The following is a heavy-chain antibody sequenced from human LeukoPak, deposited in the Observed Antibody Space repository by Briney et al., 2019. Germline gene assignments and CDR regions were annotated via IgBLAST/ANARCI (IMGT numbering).Heavy chain of an antibody. CDR1: GYTFTGYG. CDR3: ARHIRPGIAVAGTDY. V-gene: IGHV1-18*01. Sequence: ASVKVSCKASGYTFTGYGISWVRQAPGQGLEWMGWISAYNGNTNYAQKLQGRVTMTTDTSTSTAYMELRSLRSDDTAVYYCARHIRPGIAVAGTDYWGQGTLVPVSS. J-gene: IGHJ4*02. CDR2: ISAYNGNT. D-gene: IGHD6-19*01.